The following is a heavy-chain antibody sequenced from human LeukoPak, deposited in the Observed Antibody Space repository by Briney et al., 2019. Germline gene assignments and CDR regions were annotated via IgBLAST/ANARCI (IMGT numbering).Heavy chain of an antibody. CDR3: ARDLGTAMVDNWYFDL. CDR2: IYYSGST. Sequence: SETLSLICTVSGGSISSHYWSWIRQPPGKGLEWIGYIYYSGSTNYNPSLKSRVTISVDTSENQFSLKLSSVTAADTAVYYCARDLGTAMVDNWYFDLWGRGTLVTVSS. D-gene: IGHD5-18*01. CDR1: GGSISSHY. V-gene: IGHV4-59*11. J-gene: IGHJ2*01.